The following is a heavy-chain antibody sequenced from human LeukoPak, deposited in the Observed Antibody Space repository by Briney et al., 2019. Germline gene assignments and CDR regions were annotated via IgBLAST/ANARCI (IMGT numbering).Heavy chain of an antibody. Sequence: SETLSLTCTVSGGSISSSSYYWGWIRQPPGKGLEWIGSIYYSGSTHYNPSLKSRVTISVDTSKNQFSLKLSSVTAADTAVYYCARYSIRLPAKFDPWGQGTLVTVSS. D-gene: IGHD3-3*01. CDR2: IYYSGST. V-gene: IGHV4-39*07. J-gene: IGHJ5*02. CDR3: ARYSIRLPAKFDP. CDR1: GGSISSSSYY.